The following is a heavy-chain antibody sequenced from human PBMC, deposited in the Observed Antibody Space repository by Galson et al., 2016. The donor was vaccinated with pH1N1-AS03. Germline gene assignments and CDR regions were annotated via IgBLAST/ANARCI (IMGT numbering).Heavy chain of an antibody. V-gene: IGHV5-51*01. J-gene: IGHJ3*02. CDR1: GYRFPTSW. CDR2: IYPDDSDT. CDR3: ARHRQSETYSEPFDI. Sequence: QSGAEVKKPGESLKISCQGSGYRFPTSWIGWVRQMPGKGLEWMGIIYPDDSDTRYSPSFPGQVTISVDKSVSTAYLQWSSLKAWDTAMYFCARHRQSETYSEPFDIWGQGTMVTVSS. D-gene: IGHD2-21*01.